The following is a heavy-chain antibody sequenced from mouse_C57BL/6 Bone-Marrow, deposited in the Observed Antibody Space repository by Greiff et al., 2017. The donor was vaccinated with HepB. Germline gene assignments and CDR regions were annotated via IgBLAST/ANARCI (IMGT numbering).Heavy chain of an antibody. CDR2: IDPENGDT. CDR3: TTLLQGGY. Sequence: EVQLQQSGAELVRPGASVKLSCTASGFNIKDDYMHWVKQRPEQGLEWIGWIDPENGDTEYASKFQGKATITADTSSNTAYLQLSSLTSEDTAVYYCTTLLQGGYWGQGTTLTVSS. V-gene: IGHV14-4*01. CDR1: GFNIKDDY. J-gene: IGHJ2*01. D-gene: IGHD2-3*01.